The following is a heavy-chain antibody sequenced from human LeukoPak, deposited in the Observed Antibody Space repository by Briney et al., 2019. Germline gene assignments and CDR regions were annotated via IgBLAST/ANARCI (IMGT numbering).Heavy chain of an antibody. CDR3: ARDFTDYYGMDV. CDR1: GGSISSGDYD. CDR2: IYYSGST. Sequence: SQTLSLTCTVSGGSISSGDYDWSWIRQPPGKGLEWIGYIYYSGSTYYNPSLKSRVTISVDTSKNQFSLKLSSVTAADTAVYYCARDFTDYYGMDVWGQGTTVTVSS. V-gene: IGHV4-30-4*01. J-gene: IGHJ6*02.